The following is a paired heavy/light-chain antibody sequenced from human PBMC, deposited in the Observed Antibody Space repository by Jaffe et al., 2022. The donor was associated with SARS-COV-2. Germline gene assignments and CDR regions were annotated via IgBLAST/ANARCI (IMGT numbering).Light chain of an antibody. J-gene: IGLJ2*01. V-gene: IGLV2-14*01. CDR1: SSDVGGYNY. Sequence: QSALTQPASVSGSPGQSITISCTGTSSDVGGYNYVSWYQQHPGKAPKLMIYEVSNRPSGVSNRFSGSKSGNTASLTISGLQAEDEADYYCSSYTSSSTSHVVFGGGTKLTVL. CDR2: EVS. CDR3: SSYTSSSTSHVV.
Heavy chain of an antibody. J-gene: IGHJ6*02. D-gene: IGHD3-16*01. Sequence: QVQLVQSGAEVKKPGASVKVSCKASGYTFTGYYMHWVRQAPGQGLEWMGWINPNSGGTNYAQKFQGRVTMTRDTSISTAYMELSRLRSDDTAVYYCATALRDKAYYYYGMDVWGQGTTVTVSS. CDR3: ATALRDKAYYYYGMDV. CDR1: GYTFTGYY. V-gene: IGHV1-2*02. CDR2: INPNSGGT.